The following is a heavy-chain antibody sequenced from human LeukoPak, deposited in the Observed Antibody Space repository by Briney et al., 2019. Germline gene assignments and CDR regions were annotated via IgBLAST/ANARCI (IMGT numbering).Heavy chain of an antibody. V-gene: IGHV3-23*01. J-gene: IGHJ4*02. CDR2: ISGSGGRT. Sequence: GGSLRLSCAASGFTFSSYAMSWVRQAPGKGLEWVSAISGSGGRTYYADSMKGRFTISRDNSKNTLYLQMNSLRAEDTAVYYCAKPRDTSGIVDYWGQGTLVTVSS. CDR1: GFTFSSYA. D-gene: IGHD3-22*01. CDR3: AKPRDTSGIVDY.